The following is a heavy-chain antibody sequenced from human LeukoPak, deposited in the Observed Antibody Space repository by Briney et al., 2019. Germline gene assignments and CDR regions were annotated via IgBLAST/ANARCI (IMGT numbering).Heavy chain of an antibody. CDR3: AKDAIGDSSGHYWWEFDY. Sequence: GGSLRLSCAASGFTFSNYAMSWVGQAPGKGLEGVSGMSGRGGSASYADSVKGSFTTSRDNSKNTLFLQMNSLRAEDTAIYYCAKDAIGDSSGHYWWEFDYRGQGTLVTVSS. J-gene: IGHJ4*02. CDR2: MSGRGGSA. V-gene: IGHV3-23*01. CDR1: GFTFSNYA. D-gene: IGHD3-22*01.